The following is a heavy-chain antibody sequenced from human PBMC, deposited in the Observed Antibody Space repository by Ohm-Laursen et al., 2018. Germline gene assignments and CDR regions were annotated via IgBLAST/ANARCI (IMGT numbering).Heavy chain of an antibody. D-gene: IGHD3/OR15-3a*01. V-gene: IGHV3-23*01. Sequence: GSLRLSCSASGFTFSNYAMSWVRQAPGKGLEFVSAISGSGPNTYYAGSVKSRYTISRDNSKNTHYLQMNSLSAEDTAVYYCAQTWAEVGPRGEYFQHWGQGTLVTVSS. CDR1: GFTFSNYA. CDR3: AQTWAEVGPRGEYFQH. CDR2: ISGSGPNT. J-gene: IGHJ1*01.